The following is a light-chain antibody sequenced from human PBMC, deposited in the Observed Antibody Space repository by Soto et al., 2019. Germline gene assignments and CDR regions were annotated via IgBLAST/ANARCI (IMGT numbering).Light chain of an antibody. CDR3: QQGWT. J-gene: IGKJ1*01. CDR1: QIISGW. V-gene: IGKV1-5*03. CDR2: KAS. Sequence: DIQMIQSPSTLSASVGDRVTITCRASQIISGWLAWYQQKPGKAPKVLIYKASTLADGVPARFSGSGSGTEFTLTIRSLQPDDFATYYCQQGWTFGQGTKVEVK.